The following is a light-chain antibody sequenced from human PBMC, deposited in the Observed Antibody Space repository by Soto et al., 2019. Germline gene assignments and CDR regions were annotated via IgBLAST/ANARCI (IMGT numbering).Light chain of an antibody. CDR2: RAS. CDR3: QQYETYSGT. V-gene: IGKV1-5*03. Sequence: DIPMTQSPSSLFASVGDGVTITCRASQIINTWLAWYQQRPGKAPKLLIYRASNLVNGVPSRFSGSGSGTEFTLTISSLQPDDFSIYYCQQYETYSGTFGPGTKVDL. CDR1: QIINTW. J-gene: IGKJ3*01.